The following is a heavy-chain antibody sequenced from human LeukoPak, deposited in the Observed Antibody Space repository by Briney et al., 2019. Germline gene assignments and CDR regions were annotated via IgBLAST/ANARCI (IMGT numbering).Heavy chain of an antibody. Sequence: PSQTLSLTCTVSGGFISRYYWSWIRQPAGKGLEWIGRIYTSGSTNYNPSLKSRVTMSVDTSKNQFSLKLSSVTAADTAVYYCARSLIHMVRGVYYLDYWGQGTLDSVSS. D-gene: IGHD3-10*01. CDR1: GGFISRYY. CDR3: ARSLIHMVRGVYYLDY. V-gene: IGHV4-4*07. J-gene: IGHJ4*02. CDR2: IYTSGST.